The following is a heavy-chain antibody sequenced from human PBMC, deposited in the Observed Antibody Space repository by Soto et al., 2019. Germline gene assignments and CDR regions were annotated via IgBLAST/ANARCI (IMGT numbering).Heavy chain of an antibody. CDR1: GGSISSYY. V-gene: IGHV4-59*01. J-gene: IGHJ6*03. Sequence: QVQLQESGPGLVKPSETLSLTCTVSGGSISSYYWSWIRQPPGKGLEWIGYIYYSGSTNYNPSLKSRVTISVDTSKNQFSLKLSSVTAADTAVYYCAREGRIQGTIFDEPMGNYMDVWGKGTTVTVSS. D-gene: IGHD3-3*01. CDR3: AREGRIQGTIFDEPMGNYMDV. CDR2: IYYSGST.